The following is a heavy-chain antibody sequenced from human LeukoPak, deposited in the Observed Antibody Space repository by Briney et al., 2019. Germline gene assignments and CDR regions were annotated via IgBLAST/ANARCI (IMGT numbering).Heavy chain of an antibody. CDR2: MNPNSGNT. J-gene: IGHJ4*02. V-gene: IGHV1-8*01. CDR1: GYTFTSYD. CDR3: ARIYSIAVAGTLGY. D-gene: IGHD6-19*01. Sequence: ASVKVSCKASGYTFTSYDINWVRQATGQGLEWMGWMNPNSGNTGYAQKFQGRVTMTRNTSISTAYMELSSLRSEDTAVYYCARIYSIAVAGTLGYWGQGTLVTVPS.